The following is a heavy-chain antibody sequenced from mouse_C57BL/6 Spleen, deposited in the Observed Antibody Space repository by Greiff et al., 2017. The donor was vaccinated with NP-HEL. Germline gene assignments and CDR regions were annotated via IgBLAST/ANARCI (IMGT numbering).Heavy chain of an antibody. J-gene: IGHJ4*01. Sequence: EVQLQQSGPELVKPGASVKISCKASGYTFTDYYMNWVKQSHGKSLEWIGDINPNNGGTSYNQKFKGKATLPVDKSSSTAYMERRSLTSEDSAVYYCARGDYDAGYYARDYWGQGTSVTVSS. CDR1: GYTFTDYY. V-gene: IGHV1-26*01. D-gene: IGHD2-4*01. CDR2: INPNNGGT. CDR3: ARGDYDAGYYARDY.